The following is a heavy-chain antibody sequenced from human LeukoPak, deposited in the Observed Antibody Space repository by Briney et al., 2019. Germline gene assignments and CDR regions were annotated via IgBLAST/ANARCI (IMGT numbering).Heavy chain of an antibody. CDR2: ISGSGDTT. D-gene: IGHD2-21*02. V-gene: IGHV3-23*01. CDR1: GFTFSNYA. J-gene: IGHJ4*02. Sequence: PGGSLRLSCAASGFTFSNYAMSWVRQAPGEGLEWVSAISGSGDTTSYADSVKGRFTISRDNSKNTLFLQMNSLRAEDTAVYYCAKRWGGDRGGLFWGQGTLVTVSS. CDR3: AKRWGGDRGGLF.